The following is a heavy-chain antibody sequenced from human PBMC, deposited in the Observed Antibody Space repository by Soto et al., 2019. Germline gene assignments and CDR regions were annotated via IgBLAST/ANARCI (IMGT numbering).Heavy chain of an antibody. CDR1: GLTFSDYY. Sequence: EVQVVESGGGLVQPGGSLRLSCAVSGLTFSDYYFDWVRPSPGKGLEWVGRSKNKANGYTMEYAASVKGRFTISSDDSKNSVFLQMSSLRTEDTAVYYCVIVGRTSWGHGTTVTVPS. CDR3: VIVGRTS. D-gene: IGHD3-3*01. J-gene: IGHJ3*01. CDR2: SKNKANGYTM. V-gene: IGHV3-72*01.